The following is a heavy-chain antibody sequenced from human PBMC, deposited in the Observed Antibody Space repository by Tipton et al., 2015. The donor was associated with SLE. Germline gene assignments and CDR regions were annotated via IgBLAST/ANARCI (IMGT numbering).Heavy chain of an antibody. CDR3: ARWGDLGDH. Sequence: TLSLTCTISGYSITSGYYWGWFRQSPGKGLEWIGSIYHSGRTQHNPSLKSRVTMSVDASRNEIALKLTSVTAADTGIYYCARWGDLGDHWGQGKSATVSS. J-gene: IGHJ4*02. D-gene: IGHD3-16*01. CDR1: GYSITSGYY. V-gene: IGHV4-38-2*02. CDR2: IYHSGRT.